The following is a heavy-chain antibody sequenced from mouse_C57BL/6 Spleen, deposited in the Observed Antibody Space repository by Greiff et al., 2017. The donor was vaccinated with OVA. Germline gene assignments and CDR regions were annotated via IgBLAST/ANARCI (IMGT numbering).Heavy chain of an antibody. Sequence: DVMLVESGGGLVRPGGSLKLSCAASGFTFSDYGMHWVRQAPEKGLEWVAYISSGSSTIYYAEPVKGRFTISRDNAKNTLFLQRTSLRSEDTAMYYCAKGGNWYFDVWGTGTTVTVSS. CDR2: ISSGSSTI. CDR3: AKGGNWYFDV. J-gene: IGHJ1*03. CDR1: GFTFSDYG. V-gene: IGHV5-17*01.